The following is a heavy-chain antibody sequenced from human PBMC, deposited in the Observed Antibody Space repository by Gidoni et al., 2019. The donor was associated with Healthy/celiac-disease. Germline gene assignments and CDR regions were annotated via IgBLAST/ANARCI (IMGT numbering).Heavy chain of an antibody. CDR1: GGSISSSSYY. Sequence: QLQLQESGPGLVKPSETLSLTCTVSGGSISSSSYYWGWIRQPPGKGLEWIGSIYYSGSTYYNPSLKSRVTISVDTSKNQFSLKLSSVTAADTAVYYCARHTDYYDSSGDLDYWGQGTLVTVSS. V-gene: IGHV4-39*01. CDR3: ARHTDYYDSSGDLDY. D-gene: IGHD3-22*01. J-gene: IGHJ4*02. CDR2: IYYSGST.